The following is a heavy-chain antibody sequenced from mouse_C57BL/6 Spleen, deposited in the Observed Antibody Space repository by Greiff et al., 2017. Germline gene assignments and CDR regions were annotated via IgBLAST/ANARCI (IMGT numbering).Heavy chain of an antibody. V-gene: IGHV5-17*01. CDR1: GFTFSDYG. J-gene: IGHJ1*03. D-gene: IGHD3-1*01. CDR3: ARWHDWYFDV. Sequence: EVKLVESGGGLVKPGGSLKLSCAASGFTFSDYGMHWVRQAPEKGLEWVAYISSGSSTIYYADTVKGRFTISRDNAKNTLFLQMTSLRSEDTAMYYCARWHDWYFDVWGTGTTVTVAS. CDR2: ISSGSSTI.